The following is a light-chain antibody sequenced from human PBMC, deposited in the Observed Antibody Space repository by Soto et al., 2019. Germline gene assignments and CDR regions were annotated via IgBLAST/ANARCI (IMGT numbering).Light chain of an antibody. V-gene: IGLV2-23*02. CDR1: SSDVGSYNL. CDR2: EDN. CDR3: CSYAGSSTFVV. J-gene: IGLJ2*01. Sequence: QSSLTQPASVSGSPGQSITISCTGTSSDVGSYNLVSWYQQHPGKGPKLMIYEDNKRPSGVSNRFSGSKSGNTASLTISGLQAEDEADYYCCSYAGSSTFVVFGGGTKLPVL.